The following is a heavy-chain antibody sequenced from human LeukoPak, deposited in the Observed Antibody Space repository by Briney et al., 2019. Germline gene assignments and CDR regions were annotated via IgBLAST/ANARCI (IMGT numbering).Heavy chain of an antibody. V-gene: IGHV3-15*01. CDR3: TTLELPTGYYYYYMDV. J-gene: IGHJ6*03. Sequence: GGSLRLSCAASGFTFSNAWMSWVRQAPGKGLEWVGRIKSKTDGGTTDYAAPVKGRFTISRDDSKNTLYLQMNSLKTEDTAVYYCTTLELPTGYYYYYMDVWGKGTTVTVSS. CDR2: IKSKTDGGTT. D-gene: IGHD1-7*01. CDR1: GFTFSNAW.